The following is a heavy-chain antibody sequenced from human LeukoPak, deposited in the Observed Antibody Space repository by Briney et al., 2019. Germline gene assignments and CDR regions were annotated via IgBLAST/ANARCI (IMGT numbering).Heavy chain of an antibody. Sequence: GGSLRLSCAASGFTFSDCYMSWIRQAPGKGLEWVSYIGFSGTTIYYADSVEGRFTISRDNAKNSLYLQMNSLRAEDTAVYYCARARVFAEYWGQGTLITVSS. CDR1: GFTFSDCY. CDR3: ARARVFAEY. V-gene: IGHV3-11*01. J-gene: IGHJ4*02. D-gene: IGHD6-13*01. CDR2: IGFSGTTI.